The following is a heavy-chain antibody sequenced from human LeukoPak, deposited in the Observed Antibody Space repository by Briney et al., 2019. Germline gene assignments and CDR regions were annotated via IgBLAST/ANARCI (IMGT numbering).Heavy chain of an antibody. V-gene: IGHV3-11*06. CDR1: GFTFSDYY. Sequence: GGSLRLSCAASGFTFSDYYMIWIRQAPGRGLEGVSYISRISGYINYADSVKGRFTISRDNAKNSLYLQMNSLIDEDTTVYYAARGTGSDSWYIECWGQGSLASASS. CDR3: ARGTGSDSWYIEC. D-gene: IGHD6-13*01. J-gene: IGHJ4*02. CDR2: ISRISGYI.